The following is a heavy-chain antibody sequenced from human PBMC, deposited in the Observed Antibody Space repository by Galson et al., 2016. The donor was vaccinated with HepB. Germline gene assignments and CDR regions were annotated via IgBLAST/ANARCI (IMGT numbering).Heavy chain of an antibody. CDR1: GFTFSSYN. Sequence: SLRLSCAASGFTFSSYNLNWVRQAPGKGLEWVSSISRGSAYIYYADSVKGRFTISRDNAKNSLYLQMHSLRAEDTAVYYCARHRDNYGHAFDIWCPGTLVTVSS. CDR2: ISRGSAYI. D-gene: IGHD3-10*01. V-gene: IGHV3-21*01. CDR3: ARHRDNYGHAFDI. J-gene: IGHJ3*02.